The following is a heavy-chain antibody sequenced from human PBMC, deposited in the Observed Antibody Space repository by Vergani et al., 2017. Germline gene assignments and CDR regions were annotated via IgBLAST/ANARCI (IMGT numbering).Heavy chain of an antibody. D-gene: IGHD2-15*01. CDR3: ARHDSVVVVSNWFDP. CDR1: GVSFSGYY. J-gene: IGHJ5*02. CDR2: INHSGST. Sequence: QVQLQQWGAGLLKPSETLSLTCAVYGVSFSGYYWSWIRQPPGKGLEWIGEINHSGSTNYNPSLKSRVTISVDTSKNQFSLKLSSVTAADTAVYYGARHDSVVVVSNWFDPWGQGTLVTVSS. V-gene: IGHV4-34*01.